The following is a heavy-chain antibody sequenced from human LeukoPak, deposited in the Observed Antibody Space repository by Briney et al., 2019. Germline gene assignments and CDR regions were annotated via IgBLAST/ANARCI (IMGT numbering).Heavy chain of an antibody. V-gene: IGHV3-53*01. CDR1: GFIVSNKY. CDR2: IYSDGRT. CDR3: AREVRYSGRAFDI. D-gene: IGHD1-26*01. Sequence: GGSLRLSCAASGFIVSNKYMTWVRQAPGKGLEWVSLIYSDGRTYYADSVRGRCTISRDDAKNSLYLQMNSLRAGDTAVYYCAREVRYSGRAFDIWGQGTMVTVSS. J-gene: IGHJ3*02.